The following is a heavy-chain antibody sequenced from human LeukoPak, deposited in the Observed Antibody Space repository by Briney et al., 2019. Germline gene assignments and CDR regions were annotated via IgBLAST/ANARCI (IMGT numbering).Heavy chain of an antibody. CDR3: ARDWGGSHCFDY. CDR2: IWYDGSNK. CDR1: GFTFDSYW. D-gene: IGHD3-10*01. J-gene: IGHJ4*02. Sequence: GGSLRLSCAASGFTFDSYWMSWVRQAPGKGLEWVAVIWYDGSNKYYADSVKGRFTISRDNSKNTLYLQMNSLRAEDTAVYYCARDWGGSHCFDYWGPGTLVTVSS. V-gene: IGHV3-33*08.